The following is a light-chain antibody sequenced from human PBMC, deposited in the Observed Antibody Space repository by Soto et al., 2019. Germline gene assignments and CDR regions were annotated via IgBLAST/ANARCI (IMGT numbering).Light chain of an antibody. CDR3: CSYAGRHTVV. CDR2: EGS. V-gene: IGLV2-23*01. CDR1: SSDVGSYNL. J-gene: IGLJ2*01. Sequence: QSALTQPASVSGSPGQSITISCTGSSSDVGSYNLVSWYQQYPGKAPKLMIYEGSKRPSGVSNRFSGSKSGNTASLTISGLQAEDEADYYCCSYAGRHTVVFGGGTKLTVL.